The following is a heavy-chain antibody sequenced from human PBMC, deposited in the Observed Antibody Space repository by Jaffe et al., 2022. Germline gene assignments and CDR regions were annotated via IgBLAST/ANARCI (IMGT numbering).Heavy chain of an antibody. CDR1: GYTFTGYY. J-gene: IGHJ4*02. CDR3: ARDTSHYYGSGSFDY. Sequence: QVQLVQSGAEVKKPGASVKVSCKASGYTFTGYYMHWVRQAPGQGLEWMGRINPNSGGTNYAQKFQGRVTMTRDTSISTAYMELSRLRSDDTAVYYCARDTSHYYGSGSFDYWGQGTLVTVSS. V-gene: IGHV1-2*06. CDR2: INPNSGGT. D-gene: IGHD3-10*01.